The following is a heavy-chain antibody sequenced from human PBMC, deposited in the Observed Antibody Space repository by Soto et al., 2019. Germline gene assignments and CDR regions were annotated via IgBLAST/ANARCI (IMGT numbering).Heavy chain of an antibody. Sequence: GGSLRLSCAASGFTFRSYAMHWVLQAPGKGLEWVAVISYDENNRYYTDSVKGRFTISRDNSKNTLYLQVNSLRAEDTAVYYCARAMDTAMASKDNWFDPWGQGT. J-gene: IGHJ5*02. D-gene: IGHD5-18*01. V-gene: IGHV3-30-3*01. CDR1: GFTFRSYA. CDR2: ISYDENNR. CDR3: ARAMDTAMASKDNWFDP.